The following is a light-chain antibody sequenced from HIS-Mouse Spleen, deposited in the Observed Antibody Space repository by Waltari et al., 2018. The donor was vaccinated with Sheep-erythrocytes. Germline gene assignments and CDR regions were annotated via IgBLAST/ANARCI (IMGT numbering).Light chain of an antibody. CDR3: YSTDSSGNHWV. Sequence: SYELTQPPSVSVSPGQTARITCPGDALPNNFAYWYQQKSGQAPVLVIYEDSKRPPGIPERFSGSTSGTMATLTISGAQVEDEADYYCYSTDSSGNHWVFGGGTKLTVL. J-gene: IGLJ3*02. CDR1: ALPNNF. CDR2: EDS. V-gene: IGLV3-10*01.